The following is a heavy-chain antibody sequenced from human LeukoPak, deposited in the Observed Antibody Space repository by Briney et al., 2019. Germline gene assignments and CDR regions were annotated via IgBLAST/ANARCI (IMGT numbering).Heavy chain of an antibody. CDR2: IHQSGRI. CDR3: ATVISGWYKV. CDR1: VRSYRSSGDF. D-gene: IGHD6-19*01. Sequence: SETLSLPCTFSVRSYRSSGDFWATIRQPPGKGLEYIARIHQSGRIYYNPSLKSRVTQSVDPSKNQFSLKLPAVTPPDPAVHYCATVISGWYKVGGQGTMVIVSS. J-gene: IGHJ3*01. V-gene: IGHV4-39*01.